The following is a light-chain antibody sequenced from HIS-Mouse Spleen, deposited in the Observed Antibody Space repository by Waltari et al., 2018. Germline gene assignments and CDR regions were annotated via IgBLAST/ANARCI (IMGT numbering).Light chain of an antibody. J-gene: IGLJ3*02. Sequence: QSVLTQPPSASGTPGQRVTISCSGSSSNLGSTYVNWYQQLPGTAPKLLIYRNKQRPSGVPDRFSGSKSGTSASLAISGLRSEDEADYYCAAWDDSLSGWVFGGGTKLTVL. V-gene: IGLV1-47*01. CDR3: AAWDDSLSGWV. CDR1: SSNLGSTY. CDR2: RNK.